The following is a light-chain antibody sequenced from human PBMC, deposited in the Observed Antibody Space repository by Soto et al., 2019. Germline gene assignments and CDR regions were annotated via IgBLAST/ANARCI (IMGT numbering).Light chain of an antibody. J-gene: IGKJ3*01. CDR2: NAS. V-gene: IGKV3-15*01. CDR3: HQYNTWPPHFT. Sequence: EIVMTQSPGILSLSPGETATLSCRASQSVSTKLAWYQQRPGQTPRLLIYNASTRATGVPARFSGGGSVTEFSLTISSLQSDDLAVYYCHQYNTWPPHFTFGTGTKVDIK. CDR1: QSVSTK.